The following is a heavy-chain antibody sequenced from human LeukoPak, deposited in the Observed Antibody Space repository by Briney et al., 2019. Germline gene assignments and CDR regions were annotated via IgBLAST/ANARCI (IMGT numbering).Heavy chain of an antibody. D-gene: IGHD4-11*01. Sequence: SQTLSLTCAASGDSVSSSSAVWNWIRQSPSRGLGWLGRTYYRSKWHNEYAESVKSRISITSDTSKNQFSLQLNSVTPEDTAEYFCAGTTYYSSLLAFWGQGTLVTVSS. V-gene: IGHV6-1*01. CDR1: GDSVSSSSAV. CDR3: AGTTYYSSLLAF. J-gene: IGHJ4*02. CDR2: TYYRSKWHN.